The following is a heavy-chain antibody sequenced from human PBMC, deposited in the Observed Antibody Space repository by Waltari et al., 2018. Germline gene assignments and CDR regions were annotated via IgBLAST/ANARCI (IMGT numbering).Heavy chain of an antibody. CDR2: IYYSGST. CDR3: ARLPYYYDSSGYYAWFDP. V-gene: IGHV4-59*01. Sequence: QVQLQESGPGLVKPSETLSLTCTVSGGSISSYYWSWIRQPPGKGLEWIGYIYYSGSTNYNPSLKSRVTISVDTSKNQFSLKLSSVTAADTAVYYCARLPYYYDSSGYYAWFDPWGQGTLVTVSS. D-gene: IGHD3-22*01. CDR1: GGSISSYY. J-gene: IGHJ5*02.